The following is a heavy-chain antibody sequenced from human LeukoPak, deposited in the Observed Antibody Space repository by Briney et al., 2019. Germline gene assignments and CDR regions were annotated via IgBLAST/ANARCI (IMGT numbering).Heavy chain of an antibody. D-gene: IGHD3-10*01. CDR1: GYTFTSYD. CDR2: MNPNSGNT. J-gene: IGHJ5*02. Sequence: ASVKVSCKASGYTFTSYDINWVRQATGQGLEWMGWMNPNSGNTGYAQKFQGRVTMTRNTSISTAYAELSSLRSEDTAVYYCASIMVRGVKRDNWFDPWGQGTLVTVSS. V-gene: IGHV1-8*01. CDR3: ASIMVRGVKRDNWFDP.